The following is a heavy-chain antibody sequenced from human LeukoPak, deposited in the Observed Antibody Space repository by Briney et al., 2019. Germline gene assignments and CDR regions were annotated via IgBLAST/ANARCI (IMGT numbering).Heavy chain of an antibody. J-gene: IGHJ3*02. CDR3: ARVMGHGGFDI. CDR2: ISSSSSTI. D-gene: IGHD1-26*01. V-gene: IGHV3-48*02. Sequence: GGSLRLSCAASGFSFSSYSMNWVRQAPGKGLEWVSSISSSSSTIYYADSLKGRFTISRDNAKNSLYLQTNSPRDEDTAVYYCARVMGHGGFDIWGQGTMVTVSS. CDR1: GFSFSSYS.